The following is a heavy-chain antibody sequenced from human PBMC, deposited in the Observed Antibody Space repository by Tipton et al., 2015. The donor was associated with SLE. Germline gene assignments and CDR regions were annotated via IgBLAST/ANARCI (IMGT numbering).Heavy chain of an antibody. J-gene: IGHJ4*02. CDR3: ARADQRTPFYLGH. CDR1: GGSFSAYY. V-gene: IGHV4-34*01. D-gene: IGHD2-15*01. Sequence: TLSLTCAVYGGSFSAYYWRWIRQPPGKGLEWIGEIDDSGSTNYNPSLKSRVTMSVDTSKNQFSLKLSSVTAADTAVYYCARADQRTPFYLGHWGQGSLVTVSP. CDR2: IDDSGST.